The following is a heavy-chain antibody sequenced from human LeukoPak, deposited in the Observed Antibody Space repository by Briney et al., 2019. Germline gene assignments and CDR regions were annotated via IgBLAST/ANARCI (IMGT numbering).Heavy chain of an antibody. CDR2: INPNSGGT. Sequence: ASVKVSCKASGYTFTGYYMHWVRQAPGQGLEWMGWINPNSGGTNYAQKFQGRATMTRDTSISTAYMELSRLRSDDTAVYYCARDSYTTYSSGYYRFDYWGQGTLVTVSS. V-gene: IGHV1-2*02. CDR3: ARDSYTTYSSGYYRFDY. D-gene: IGHD3-22*01. J-gene: IGHJ4*02. CDR1: GYTFTGYY.